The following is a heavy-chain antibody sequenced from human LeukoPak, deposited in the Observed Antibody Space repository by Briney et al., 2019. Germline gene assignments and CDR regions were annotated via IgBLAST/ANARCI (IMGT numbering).Heavy chain of an antibody. Sequence: GASVKVSCKASGYTFTDYYIHWVRQAPGQGLEWMGWINPNSGDTNYAQKFQGRVAMTRDTSISTAYMELSSLRSEDTAVYYCARAGGWTTYGNDYWGQGTLVTVSS. V-gene: IGHV1-2*02. D-gene: IGHD6-19*01. CDR2: INPNSGDT. CDR3: ARAGGWTTYGNDY. J-gene: IGHJ4*02. CDR1: GYTFTDYY.